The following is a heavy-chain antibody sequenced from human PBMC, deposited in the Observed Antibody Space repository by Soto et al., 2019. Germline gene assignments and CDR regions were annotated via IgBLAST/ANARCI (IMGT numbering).Heavy chain of an antibody. V-gene: IGHV1-2*02. D-gene: IGHD6-13*01. CDR2: ISPNSGAT. Sequence: TVRVSCKVSGYNFGLYYINWVRQAPGEGPEWMGWISPNSGATSYAQKYEGRVTMTRDTSITTVFMELSSLTSDDTAVYFCARGGSWYDFWGQGTPVTVS. CDR1: GYNFGLYY. CDR3: ARGGSWYDF. J-gene: IGHJ4*02.